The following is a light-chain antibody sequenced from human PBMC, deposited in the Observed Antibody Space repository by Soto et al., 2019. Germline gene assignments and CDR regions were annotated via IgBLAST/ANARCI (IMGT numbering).Light chain of an antibody. CDR2: AAS. CDR3: QKYNSARWT. Sequence: DIQMTQSPSSLSAPVGDRVTITCRASQSISSYLNWYQQKPGKAPKLLIYAASSLQSGVPSRFSGSGSGTDFTLTISSLQPEDVATYYCQKYNSARWTFGQGTKVDIK. V-gene: IGKV1-39*01. J-gene: IGKJ1*01. CDR1: QSISSY.